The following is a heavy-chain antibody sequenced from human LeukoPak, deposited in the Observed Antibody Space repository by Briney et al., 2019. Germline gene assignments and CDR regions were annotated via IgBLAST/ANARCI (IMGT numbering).Heavy chain of an antibody. V-gene: IGHV4-59*01. CDR3: ARSVDFWSGYYVFDY. D-gene: IGHD3-3*01. CDR2: IYYSGST. CDR1: GGSISSYY. Sequence: SETLSLTCTVSGGSISSYYWSWIRQPPGKGLEWIGYIYYSGSTNYNPSLKSRVTISVDTSKNQFSLKLSSVTAADTAVYYCARSVDFWSGYYVFDYWGQGTLVTVSS. J-gene: IGHJ4*02.